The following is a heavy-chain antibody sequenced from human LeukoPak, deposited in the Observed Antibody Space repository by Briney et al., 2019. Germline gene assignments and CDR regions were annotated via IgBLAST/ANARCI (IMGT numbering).Heavy chain of an antibody. J-gene: IGHJ4*02. Sequence: SETLSLTCSVSGGSISTSNYYWGWIRQPPGKGVERIGNFYYSGSTYYNPSLNGRVTISADTSKNQFSLKLSSVTAADTAVYYCASRGYDYDSSGYYFDYWGQGTLVTVSS. CDR1: GGSISTSNYY. V-gene: IGHV4-39*01. CDR2: FYYSGST. CDR3: ASRGYDYDSSGYYFDY. D-gene: IGHD3-22*01.